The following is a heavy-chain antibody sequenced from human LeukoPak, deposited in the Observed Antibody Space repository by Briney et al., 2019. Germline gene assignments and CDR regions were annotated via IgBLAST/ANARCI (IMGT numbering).Heavy chain of an antibody. CDR2: INPNSGGT. V-gene: IGHV1-2*02. D-gene: IGHD2-2*02. J-gene: IGHJ3*02. CDR3: ALAPLNCSSTSCYRGIGAFDI. CDR1: GYTFTGYY. Sequence: GASVKVSCKASGYTFTGYYMHWVRQAPGQGLEWMGWINPNSGGTNYAQKFQGRVTMTRDTSISTAYMELSRLRSDDTAVYYCALAPLNCSSTSCYRGIGAFDIWGQGTMVTVSS.